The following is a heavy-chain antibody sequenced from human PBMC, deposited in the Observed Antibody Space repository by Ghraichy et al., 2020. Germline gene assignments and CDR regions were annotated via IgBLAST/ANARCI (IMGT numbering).Heavy chain of an antibody. CDR3: ARDHNSYGFPYYYYGMDV. J-gene: IGHJ6*02. V-gene: IGHV3-33*01. Sequence: GGSLRLSCAASGFTFSSYGMHWVRQAPGKGLEWVAVIWYDGSNKYYADSVKGRFTISRDNSKNTLYLQMNSLRAEDTAVYYCARDHNSYGFPYYYYGMDVWGQGTTVTVSS. CDR2: IWYDGSNK. D-gene: IGHD5-18*01. CDR1: GFTFSSYG.